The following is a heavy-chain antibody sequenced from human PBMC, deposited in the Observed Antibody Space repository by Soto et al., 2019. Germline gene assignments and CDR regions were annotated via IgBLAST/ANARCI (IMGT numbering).Heavy chain of an antibody. J-gene: IGHJ4*02. CDR1: GYTFTSYA. Sequence: QVQLVQSGAEVKKPGASVKVSCKASGYTFTSYAFNWVRQAPGQGLEWMGWISAYSGNTNYAQKFQGRVTMTTDASTSAAYMDLRGLRSDDTAVYYCARDQTVLDYWGQGTLVNVSS. D-gene: IGHD4-17*01. V-gene: IGHV1-18*04. CDR3: ARDQTVLDY. CDR2: ISAYSGNT.